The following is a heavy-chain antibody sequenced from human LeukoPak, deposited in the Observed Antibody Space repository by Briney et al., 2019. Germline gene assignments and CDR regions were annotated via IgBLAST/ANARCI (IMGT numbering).Heavy chain of an antibody. J-gene: IGHJ5*02. V-gene: IGHV4-59*11. CDR3: AVEGITGFGWFDP. CDR1: GGSISSHY. D-gene: IGHD6-13*01. CDR2: IHYRGGT. Sequence: SETLSLTCTVSGGSISSHYWSWIRQPPGKGLEWIGYIHYRGGTNYNPSLTSRVTISVDTSKNQFSLKLSSVTAADTAVYYCAVEGITGFGWFDPWGQGTLVTVPS.